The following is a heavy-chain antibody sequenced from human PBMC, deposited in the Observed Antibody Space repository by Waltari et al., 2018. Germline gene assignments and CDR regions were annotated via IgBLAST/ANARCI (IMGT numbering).Heavy chain of an antibody. J-gene: IGHJ5*02. CDR3: AKDPGSGWELLGDWFDP. V-gene: IGHV3-23*01. D-gene: IGHD1-26*01. CDR1: GFTFSSYA. CDR2: ISGSGGST. Sequence: EVQLLESGGGLVQPGGSLSLSCAASGFTFSSYAMSWVRQAPGKGLEWVSAISGSGGSTYYADSVKGRFTISRDNSKNTLYLQMNSLRAEDTAVYYCAKDPGSGWELLGDWFDPWGQGTLVTVSS.